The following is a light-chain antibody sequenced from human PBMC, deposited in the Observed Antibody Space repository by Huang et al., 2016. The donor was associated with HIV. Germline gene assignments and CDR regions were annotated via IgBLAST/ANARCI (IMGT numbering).Light chain of an antibody. J-gene: IGKJ4*01. V-gene: IGKV3-15*01. Sequence: EVVMTQSPATVSVSPGETATLSCRASQSVGTKLAWYQQKPGQPPGLLIHGVSARATGVPATFSGWGSGTEFTLAISSLQSEDFAVYYCQQYNVWPRTFGGGTRVEI. CDR3: QQYNVWPRT. CDR2: GVS. CDR1: QSVGTK.